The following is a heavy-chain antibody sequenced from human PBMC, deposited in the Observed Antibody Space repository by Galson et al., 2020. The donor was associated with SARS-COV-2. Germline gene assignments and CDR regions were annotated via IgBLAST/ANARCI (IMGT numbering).Heavy chain of an antibody. CDR3: ARDQYDFWSGYYTGYYYYGMDV. CDR2: ISYDGSNK. Sequence: GGSLRLSCAASGFTFSSYAMHWVRQAPGKGLEWVAVISYDGSNKYYADSVKGRFTISRDNSKNTLYLQMNSLRAEDTAVYYCARDQYDFWSGYYTGYYYYGMDVWGQGTTVTVSS. J-gene: IGHJ6*02. V-gene: IGHV3-30*04. D-gene: IGHD3-3*01. CDR1: GFTFSSYA.